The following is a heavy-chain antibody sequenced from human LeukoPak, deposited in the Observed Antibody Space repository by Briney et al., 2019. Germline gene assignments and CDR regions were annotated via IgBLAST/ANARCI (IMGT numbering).Heavy chain of an antibody. CDR2: ISGSGGST. J-gene: IGHJ6*02. CDR1: GFTFSSYA. CDR3: AKDRRSGYDRRDYYYYGMDV. D-gene: IGHD5-12*01. V-gene: IGHV3-23*01. Sequence: GGSLRPSCAASGFTFSSYAMSWVRQAPGKGLEWVSAISGSGGSTYYADSVKGRFTISRDNSKNTLYLQMNSLRAEDTAVYYCAKDRRSGYDRRDYYYYGMDVWGQGTTVTVSS.